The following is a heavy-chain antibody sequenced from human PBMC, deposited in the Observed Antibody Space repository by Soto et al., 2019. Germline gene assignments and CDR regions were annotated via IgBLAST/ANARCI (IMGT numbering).Heavy chain of an antibody. V-gene: IGHV1-2*02. Sequence: QVQLVQSGAEVKKPGASVKVSCKASGYTFTGYYMHWVRQAPGQGLEWMGWINPNSGGTNYAQKCQGRVTMTRDTSISTAYMELSRLRSDDTAVYYCAREYYDFWSGYPGYYYGMDVWGQGTTVTVSS. CDR1: GYTFTGYY. J-gene: IGHJ6*02. D-gene: IGHD3-3*01. CDR2: INPNSGGT. CDR3: AREYYDFWSGYPGYYYGMDV.